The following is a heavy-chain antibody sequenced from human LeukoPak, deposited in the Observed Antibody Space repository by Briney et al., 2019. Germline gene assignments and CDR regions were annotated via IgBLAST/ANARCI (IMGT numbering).Heavy chain of an antibody. V-gene: IGHV4-59*01. D-gene: IGHD1-26*01. J-gene: IGHJ4*02. Sequence: SETLSLTCTVAGGSISGYYWSWIRQPPGKGLEWIGYIYYTGTTNYNPSLKSRVTISVDTSKNQFSLKLSSVTAADTALYYCARANPYSGSWASLDYWGQGTLVTASS. CDR1: GGSISGYY. CDR3: ARANPYSGSWASLDY. CDR2: IYYTGTT.